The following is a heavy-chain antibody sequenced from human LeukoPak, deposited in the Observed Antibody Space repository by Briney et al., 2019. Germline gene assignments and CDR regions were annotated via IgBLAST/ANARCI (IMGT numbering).Heavy chain of an antibody. V-gene: IGHV1-69*04. Sequence: ASVKVSCKASGVTFSSYAISWVRQAPGQGLEWMGRIIPILGIANYAQKFQGRVTITADKSTSTAYMELSSLRSEDTAVYYCARDTTPPAWGFYYYYGMDVWGQGTTVTVSS. J-gene: IGHJ6*02. CDR2: IIPILGIA. D-gene: IGHD3-16*01. CDR3: ARDTTPPAWGFYYYYGMDV. CDR1: GVTFSSYA.